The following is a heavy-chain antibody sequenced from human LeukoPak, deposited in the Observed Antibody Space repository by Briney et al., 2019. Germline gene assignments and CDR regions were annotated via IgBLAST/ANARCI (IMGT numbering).Heavy chain of an antibody. V-gene: IGHV3-74*01. CDR3: ARGPNSNWSGLDF. CDR1: GFSFSGHW. Sequence: GGSLRLSCTASGFSFSGHWMHWARQLPGKGLVWVSRISPTGSTTSYADSMKGRFTVSRDNARNTLYLQVNNLRAEDTAVYYCARGPNSNWSGLDFWGQGTLLTVSS. CDR2: ISPTGSTT. D-gene: IGHD6-6*01. J-gene: IGHJ4*02.